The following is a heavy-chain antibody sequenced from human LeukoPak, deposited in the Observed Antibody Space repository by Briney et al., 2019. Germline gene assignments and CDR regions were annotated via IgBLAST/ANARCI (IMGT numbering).Heavy chain of an antibody. D-gene: IGHD3-22*01. J-gene: IGHJ4*02. CDR1: GFTFSSYA. V-gene: IGHV3-30-3*01. Sequence: PGGSLRLSCAASGFTFSSYALHWVRQAPGKGLEWVAVILYDGSNKYYADTVKGRFTISRDNSKNTLYLQMNSLRAEDTAVDYCARDPEENYDSPKYDYWGQGTLVTVSS. CDR3: ARDPEENYDSPKYDY. CDR2: ILYDGSNK.